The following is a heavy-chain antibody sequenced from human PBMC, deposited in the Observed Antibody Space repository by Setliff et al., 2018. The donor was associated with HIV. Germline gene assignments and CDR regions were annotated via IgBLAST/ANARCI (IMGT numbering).Heavy chain of an antibody. V-gene: IGHV3-48*04. CDR2: ISSSGSTI. Sequence: PGGSLRLSCAASGFTFNTYAMSWVRQAPGKGLEWVSVISSSGSTIYYADSVKGRFTISRDNAKNSLYLQMNSLRAEDTAVYYCARQATYYDILTGYYGYQYYYMDVWGKGTTVTVSS. J-gene: IGHJ6*03. D-gene: IGHD3-9*01. CDR3: ARQATYYDILTGYYGYQYYYMDV. CDR1: GFTFNTYA.